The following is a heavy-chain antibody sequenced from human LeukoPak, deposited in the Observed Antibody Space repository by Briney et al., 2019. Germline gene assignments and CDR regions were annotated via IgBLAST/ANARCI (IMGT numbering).Heavy chain of an antibody. Sequence: GGSLRLSCAASGFTFSSYSMNWVRQAAGNGLEWVSYISSSSSTIYYADSVKGRFTISRDNTKNSLYLQMNSPRDEDTAVYYCARAQRYYYDSSGYYSTLDYYYGMDVWGQGTTVTVSS. CDR2: ISSSSSTI. J-gene: IGHJ6*02. V-gene: IGHV3-48*02. CDR3: ARAQRYYYDSSGYYSTLDYYYGMDV. CDR1: GFTFSSYS. D-gene: IGHD3-22*01.